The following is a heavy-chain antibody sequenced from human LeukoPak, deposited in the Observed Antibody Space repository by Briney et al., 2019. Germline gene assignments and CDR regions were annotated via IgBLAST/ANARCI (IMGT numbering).Heavy chain of an antibody. CDR3: AKVAKYYYGPETYYFFEQ. V-gene: IGHV3-7*01. CDR2: MNQDGTEK. J-gene: IGHJ4*02. CDR1: GFTFSTYW. D-gene: IGHD3-10*01. Sequence: GGSLRLSCAASGFTFSTYWMSWVRQAPGKGLEWVANMNQDGTEKYYVDSVKGRFTISRDYAKNSLYLQMNSLRVEDTAVYYCAKVAKYYYGPETYYFFEQWGQGTPVTASS.